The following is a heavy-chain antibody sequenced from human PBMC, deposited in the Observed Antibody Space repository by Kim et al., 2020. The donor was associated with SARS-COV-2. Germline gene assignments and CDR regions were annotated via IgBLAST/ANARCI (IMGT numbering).Heavy chain of an antibody. CDR1: GFTFSSYA. CDR3: AKDPVTELLWFGESQIDYFDY. J-gene: IGHJ4*02. V-gene: IGHV3-23*01. D-gene: IGHD3-10*01. CDR2: ISGSGGST. Sequence: GGSLRLSCAASGFTFSSYAMSWVRQAPGKGLEWVSAISGSGGSTYYADSVKGRFTISRDNSKNTLYLQMNSLRAEDTAVYYCAKDPVTELLWFGESQIDYFDYWGQGTLVTVSS.